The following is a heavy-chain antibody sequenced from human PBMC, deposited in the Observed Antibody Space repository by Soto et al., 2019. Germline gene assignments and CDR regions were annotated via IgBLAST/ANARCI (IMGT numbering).Heavy chain of an antibody. CDR2: LYYSGST. D-gene: IGHD3-10*01. CDR3: ARQVTVRGDTQRYYFDY. J-gene: IGHJ4*02. V-gene: IGHV4-39*01. CDR1: GGSISSSSYY. Sequence: PSETVSLTCTVSGGSISSSSYYWGWIRQPPGKGLEWIGSLYYSGSTYYNPTLKSRVTISADTSKNQFSLKLTSVTAADTAVYYCARQVTVRGDTQRYYFDYWGQGTLVTVSS.